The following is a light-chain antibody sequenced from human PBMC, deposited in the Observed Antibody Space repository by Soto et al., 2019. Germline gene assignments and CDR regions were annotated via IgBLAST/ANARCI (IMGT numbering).Light chain of an antibody. Sequence: EIVLTQYPGTLSLSPGEGATLSCRASQNINNNYLAWYQQKPGQAPRLLIHGASSRATGIPDRFSGSGSGTDFTLSLSRLEPEDFAVYYCQQYTTSLLTFGGGTKVEIK. V-gene: IGKV3-20*01. CDR1: QNINNNY. CDR2: GAS. CDR3: QQYTTSLLT. J-gene: IGKJ4*01.